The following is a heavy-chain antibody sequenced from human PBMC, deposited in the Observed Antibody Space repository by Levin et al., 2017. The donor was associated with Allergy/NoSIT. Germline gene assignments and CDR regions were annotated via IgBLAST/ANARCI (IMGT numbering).Heavy chain of an antibody. CDR1: GFTVSSTY. V-gene: IGHV3-53*01. CDR3: ARVRRGRYSSSWYNSYFDY. J-gene: IGHJ4*02. Sequence: LSLTCAASGFTVSSTYMSWVRQAPGKGLEWVSVIYSGGSTYYADSVKGRFTISRDNSKNTLYLQMNSLRAEDTAVYYCARVRRGRYSSSWYNSYFDYWGQGTLVTVSS. CDR2: IYSGGST. D-gene: IGHD6-13*01.